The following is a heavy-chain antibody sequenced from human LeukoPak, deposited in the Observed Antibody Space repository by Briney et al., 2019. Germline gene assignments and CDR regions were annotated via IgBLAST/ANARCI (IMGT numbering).Heavy chain of an antibody. Sequence: GGSLRLSCAASGFTFRTYWMHWVRQAPGKGLVWVSRISTDAGSTTGYADSVKGRFTISRDNAKNTLYLQMTSLRAEDTAVYYCARDLSSGSHRFFDNWGQGTLVTVAS. V-gene: IGHV3-74*01. D-gene: IGHD1-26*01. CDR1: GFTFRTYW. CDR3: ARDLSSGSHRFFDN. J-gene: IGHJ4*02. CDR2: ISTDAGSTT.